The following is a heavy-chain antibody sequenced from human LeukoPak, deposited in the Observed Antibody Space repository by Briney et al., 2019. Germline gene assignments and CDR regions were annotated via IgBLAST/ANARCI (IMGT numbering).Heavy chain of an antibody. CDR2: ISGSGGST. V-gene: IGHV3-23*01. CDR1: EFTLSSYA. CDR3: AKDLKRWNDY. Sequence: GGSLRLSCAASEFTLSSYAMSWVRQAPGKGLEWVSAISGSGGSTYYADSVKGRFTISRDNSKNTLYLQMNSLRAEDTAVYYCAKDLKRWNDYWGQGTLVTVSS. J-gene: IGHJ4*02. D-gene: IGHD5-24*01.